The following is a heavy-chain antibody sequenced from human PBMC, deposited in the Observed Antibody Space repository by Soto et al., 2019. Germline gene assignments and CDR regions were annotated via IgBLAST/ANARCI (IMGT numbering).Heavy chain of an antibody. CDR1: GGSISSSNW. D-gene: IGHD2-15*01. V-gene: IGHV4-4*02. CDR3: ARELKYCSGGSCYSWSDP. CDR2: IYHSGST. Sequence: SETLSLTCAVSGGSISSSNWWSWVRQPPGKGLEWIGEIYHSGSTNHNPSLKSRVTISVDKSKNQFSLKLSSVTAADTAVYYCARELKYCSGGSCYSWSDPWGQGTLVTVSS. J-gene: IGHJ5*02.